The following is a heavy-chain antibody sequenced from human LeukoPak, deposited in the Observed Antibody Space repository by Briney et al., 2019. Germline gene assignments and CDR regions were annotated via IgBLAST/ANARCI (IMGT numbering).Heavy chain of an antibody. D-gene: IGHD1-26*01. J-gene: IGHJ4*02. CDR2: ISGSGDAT. CDR3: AKAGELGATSDYFDH. CDR1: GFTFNNYG. Sequence: GGSLRLSCAASGFTFNNYGMSWVRQAPGKGLEWVSAISGSGDATYYADAVKGRLSISRDNSRNTLFLQMNSLRAEDTAVYYCAKAGELGATSDYFDHWGQGTLVTVSS. V-gene: IGHV3-23*01.